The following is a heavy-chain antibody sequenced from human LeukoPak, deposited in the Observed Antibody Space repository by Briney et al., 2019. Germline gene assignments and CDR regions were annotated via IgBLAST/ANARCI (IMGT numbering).Heavy chain of an antibody. V-gene: IGHV4-39*07. D-gene: IGHD6-19*01. Sequence: PSETLSLTCAVSGGSIKTYNYYWAWIRQPPGKGLEWLATIYYSGNTYYNPSLNSRVVISVDTSRNHFSLKLNSVTAADTAVYYCARARLYSSDVPGWFDPWGRGILVTVSS. CDR2: IYYSGNT. CDR1: GGSIKTYNYY. J-gene: IGHJ5*02. CDR3: ARARLYSSDVPGWFDP.